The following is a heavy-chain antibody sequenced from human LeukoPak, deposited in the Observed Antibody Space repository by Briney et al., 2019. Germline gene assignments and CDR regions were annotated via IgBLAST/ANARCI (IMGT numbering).Heavy chain of an antibody. V-gene: IGHV3-23*01. J-gene: IGHJ5*02. D-gene: IGHD6-13*01. CDR1: GFTFSSYA. CDR3: ANDGGSSWNARYNWFDP. CDR2: ISGTGGST. Sequence: GGSLRLSCAASGFTFSSYAMSWVRQAPGKGRAPGSAISGTGGSTYYADSVKGRFTISRDNSKHTLYLQMTSLRAAHTAVYYCANDGGSSWNARYNWFDPWGQGTLVTVSS.